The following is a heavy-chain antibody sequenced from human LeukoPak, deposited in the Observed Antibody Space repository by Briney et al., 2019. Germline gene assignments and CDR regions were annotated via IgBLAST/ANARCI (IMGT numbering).Heavy chain of an antibody. Sequence: ASVKVSCKASGGTFSSYAISWVRQAPGQGLEWMGGIILIFGTANYAQKFQGRVTITADESTSTAYMELSSLRSEDTAVYYCASNNYYDSSGYWYYWGQGTLVTVSS. D-gene: IGHD3-22*01. J-gene: IGHJ4*02. CDR2: IILIFGTA. CDR3: ASNNYYDSSGYWYY. V-gene: IGHV1-69*13. CDR1: GGTFSSYA.